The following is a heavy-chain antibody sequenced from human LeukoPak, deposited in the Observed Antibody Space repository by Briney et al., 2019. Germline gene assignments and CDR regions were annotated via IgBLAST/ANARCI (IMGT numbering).Heavy chain of an antibody. Sequence: GGSLRLSCAASGFTFSSYWMSWVRQAPGKGLEWVANIKKVGSEKYYVDSVKGRFTISRDTAKNSLCLQMSSVRAEGTGVYYCAIEEYYDSSATFYWGQGTLVTVSS. D-gene: IGHD3-22*01. CDR3: AIEEYYDSSATFY. V-gene: IGHV3-7*01. CDR2: IKKVGSEK. CDR1: GFTFSSYW. J-gene: IGHJ4*02.